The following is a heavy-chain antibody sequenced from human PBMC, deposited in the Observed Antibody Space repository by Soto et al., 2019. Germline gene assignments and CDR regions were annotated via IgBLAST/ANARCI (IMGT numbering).Heavy chain of an antibody. Sequence: SGGSLRLSCAASGFTFSNYAMSWVRQAPGKGLEWVSTISGRGGNTYYADSVKGRFTISRDNSRNTLYLQMDSLRVEGSAVYSCAKAGCSGGTCYLYYFDYWGQGALVTV. CDR2: ISGRGGNT. CDR3: AKAGCSGGTCYLYYFDY. CDR1: GFTFSNYA. V-gene: IGHV3-23*01. D-gene: IGHD2-15*01. J-gene: IGHJ4*02.